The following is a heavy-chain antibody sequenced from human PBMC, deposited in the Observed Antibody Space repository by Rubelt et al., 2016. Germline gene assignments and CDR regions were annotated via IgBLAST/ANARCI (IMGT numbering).Heavy chain of an antibody. CDR2: LNTNRGGT. V-gene: IGHV1-2*02. CDR3: ATSSGYSSGWGAFDI. J-gene: IGHJ3*02. D-gene: IGHD6-19*01. Sequence: QVQLVQSGTEVKKPGASVKVSCKASGYTFTGYYLHWVRQAPGHGLEWMGWLNTNRGGTNYAQRLQGRVTMTRDTSISSAYRELNRLTPDDTAVYYCATSSGYSSGWGAFDIWGQGTMVTVSS. CDR1: GYTFTGYY.